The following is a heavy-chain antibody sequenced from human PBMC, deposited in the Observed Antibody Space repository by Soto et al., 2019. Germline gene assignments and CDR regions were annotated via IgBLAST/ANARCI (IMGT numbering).Heavy chain of an antibody. D-gene: IGHD3-10*01. CDR2: IDPGDSYT. Sequence: PGESLKISCKGSGNSFTNYWINWVRQMPGKGLEWMGRIDPGDSYTNYSPSFQGHVTFSGDKSINTAYLQWRSLKASDTAMYYCVTSRYYGSGSYYNVDYWGQGTQVTVSS. V-gene: IGHV5-10-1*01. CDR3: VTSRYYGSGSYYNVDY. CDR1: GNSFTNYW. J-gene: IGHJ4*02.